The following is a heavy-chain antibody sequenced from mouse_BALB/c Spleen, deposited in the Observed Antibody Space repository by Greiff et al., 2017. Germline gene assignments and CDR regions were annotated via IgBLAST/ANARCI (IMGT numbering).Heavy chain of an antibody. CDR3: ARGGGYDGYYGWFAY. Sequence: EVKVVESGGGLVKPGGSLKLSCAASGFTFSSYAMSWVRQSPEKRLEWVAEISSGGSYTYYPDTVTGRFTISRDNAKNTLYLEMSSLRSEDTAMYYCARGGGYDGYYGWFAYWGQGTLVTVSA. V-gene: IGHV5-9-4*01. D-gene: IGHD2-3*01. CDR2: ISSGGSYT. CDR1: GFTFSSYA. J-gene: IGHJ3*01.